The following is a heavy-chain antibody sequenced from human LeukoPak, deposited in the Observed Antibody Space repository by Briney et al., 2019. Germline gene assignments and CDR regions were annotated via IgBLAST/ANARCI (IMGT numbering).Heavy chain of an antibody. J-gene: IGHJ4*02. Sequence: SQTLSLTCAISGDSVSNKNTAWNWIRQSPSRGLEWLGRTYYRSKWHNTYAASVKGRITINPDTSKNQFSLQLNSVTPEDTAVYFCVRLVSRDIDYWGQGTLVTVSS. V-gene: IGHV6-1*01. CDR1: GDSVSNKNTA. CDR2: TYYRSKWHN. CDR3: VRLVSRDIDY. D-gene: IGHD5-12*01.